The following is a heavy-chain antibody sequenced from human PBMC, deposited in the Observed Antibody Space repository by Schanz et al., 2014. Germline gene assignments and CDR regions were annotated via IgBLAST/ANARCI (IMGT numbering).Heavy chain of an antibody. D-gene: IGHD3-16*01. CDR3: ASDYNYFETEAP. CDR2: ISSSGSSI. J-gene: IGHJ5*02. Sequence: EVQLVESGGGLVQPGGSLRLSCAASGFTVSNSYIHWVRQAPGKGLEWVSSISSSGSSIYYADSVKGRFTISRDNANNSLFLRMNSLRAEDTAVYYCASDYNYFETEAPWGQGTLVTVSS. CDR1: GFTVSNSY. V-gene: IGHV3-21*06.